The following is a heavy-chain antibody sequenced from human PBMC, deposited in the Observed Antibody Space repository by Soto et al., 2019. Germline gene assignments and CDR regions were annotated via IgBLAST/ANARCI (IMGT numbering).Heavy chain of an antibody. V-gene: IGHV4-39*01. J-gene: IGHJ5*02. CDR1: GGSISSSSYY. D-gene: IGHD3-22*01. CDR3: ARLPNYYDSSGYSGWFDP. Sequence: QLQLQESGPGLVKPSETLSLTCTVSGGSISSSSYYWGWIRQPPGKGLEWIGSIYYSGSTYYNPSLKSRVTISVDTSKYQCSLKLSSVTAADTAVYYCARLPNYYDSSGYSGWFDPWGQGTLVTVSS. CDR2: IYYSGST.